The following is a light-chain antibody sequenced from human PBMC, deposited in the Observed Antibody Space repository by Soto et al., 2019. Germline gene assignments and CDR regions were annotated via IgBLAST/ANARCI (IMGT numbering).Light chain of an antibody. CDR1: QSISTH. J-gene: IGKJ5*01. CDR2: AAN. CDR3: QQSYNTPFT. Sequence: DIHMIQSPSSLSASVGESLTISCRASQSISTHLNWYQQRPGKAPKLLIYAANGLERGVPSRFSGSGSGTEFTLAFSNLRPEDFATYFCQQSYNTPFTFGQGTRVE. V-gene: IGKV1-39*01.